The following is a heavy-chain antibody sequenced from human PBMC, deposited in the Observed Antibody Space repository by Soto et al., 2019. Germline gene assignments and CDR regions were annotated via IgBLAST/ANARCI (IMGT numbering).Heavy chain of an antibody. V-gene: IGHV3-72*01. CDR1: GFTFSDHY. J-gene: IGHJ6*02. CDR3: VSDAAAGIYYYYYGMDV. D-gene: IGHD6-13*01. CDR2: TRNKANSYTT. Sequence: LRLSCAASGFTFSDHYMDWVRQAPGKGLERVGRTRNKANSYTTEYAASVKGRFTISRDDSTNSLYLQMNSLKTEDTAVYYSVSDAAAGIYYYYYGMDVWGQGTTVTVSS.